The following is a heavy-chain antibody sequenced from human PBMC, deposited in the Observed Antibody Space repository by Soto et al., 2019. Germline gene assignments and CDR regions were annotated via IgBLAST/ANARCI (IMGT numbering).Heavy chain of an antibody. CDR1: GFTFSSYA. J-gene: IGHJ5*02. V-gene: IGHV3-30-3*01. D-gene: IGHD3-22*01. Sequence: GGSLRLSYAASGFTFSSYAMHWVRQAPGKGLEWVAVISYDGSNKYYADSVKGRFTISRDNSKNTLYLQMNSLRAEDTAVYYCARDSYYYDSSGYSNRWFDPWGQGTLVTVSS. CDR2: ISYDGSNK. CDR3: ARDSYYYDSSGYSNRWFDP.